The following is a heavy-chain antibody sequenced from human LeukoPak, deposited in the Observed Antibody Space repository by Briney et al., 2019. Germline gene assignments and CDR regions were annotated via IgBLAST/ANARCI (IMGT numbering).Heavy chain of an antibody. CDR2: IYYSGST. Sequence: PSETLSLTCTVSGGSISSSYSWGWIRQPPGKGLEWIGNIYYSGSTNYNPSLKSRVTMSVDTSKNQFSLKLSSVTAADTAVYYCARDGWDGSGSYSNYWGQGTLVTVSS. J-gene: IGHJ4*02. CDR1: GGSISSSYS. V-gene: IGHV4-39*07. CDR3: ARDGWDGSGSYSNY. D-gene: IGHD3-10*01.